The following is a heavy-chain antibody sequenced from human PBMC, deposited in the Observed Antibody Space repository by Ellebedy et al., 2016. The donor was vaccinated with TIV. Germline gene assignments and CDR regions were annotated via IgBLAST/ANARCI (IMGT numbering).Heavy chain of an antibody. D-gene: IGHD5-12*01. CDR1: GYTFTSYY. CDR3: ARSGYEHYGMDV. CDR2: INPSGGST. Sequence: ASVKVSCXASGYTFTSYYMHWVRQAPGQGLEWMGIINPSGGSTSYAQKFQGRVTMTRDTSTSTVYMELSSLRSEDTAVYYCARSGYEHYGMDVWGQGTTVTVSS. V-gene: IGHV1-46*01. J-gene: IGHJ6*02.